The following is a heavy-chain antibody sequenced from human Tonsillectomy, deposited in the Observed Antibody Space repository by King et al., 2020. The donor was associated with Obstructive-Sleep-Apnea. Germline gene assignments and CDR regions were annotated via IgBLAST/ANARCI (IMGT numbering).Heavy chain of an antibody. D-gene: IGHD6-13*01. CDR3: ARGSSDSSSWYYYYGMDV. CDR2: IYYSGST. J-gene: IGHJ6*02. V-gene: IGHV4-59*01. CDR1: GGSISSYY. Sequence: QVQLQESGPGLVKPSETLSLTCTVSGGSISSYYWSWIRQPPGKGLEWIGYIYYSGSTNYNPSLKSRVTISVDTSKHQFSLKLSSVTAADTAVYYCARGSSDSSSWYYYYGMDVWGQGTTVTVSS.